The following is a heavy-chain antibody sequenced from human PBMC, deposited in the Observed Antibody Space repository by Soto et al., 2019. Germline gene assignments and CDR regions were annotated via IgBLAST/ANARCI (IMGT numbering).Heavy chain of an antibody. V-gene: IGHV3-9*01. J-gene: IGHJ4*02. D-gene: IGHD5-12*01. CDR1: GFTFDDYA. CDR2: ISWNSGSI. Sequence: PGGSLRLSXAASGFTFDDYAMHWVRQAPGKGLEWVSGISWNSGSIGYADSVKGRFTISRDNAKNSLYLQMNSLRAEDTALYYCAKDGRRDGYNYFDYWGQGTLVTVSS. CDR3: AKDGRRDGYNYFDY.